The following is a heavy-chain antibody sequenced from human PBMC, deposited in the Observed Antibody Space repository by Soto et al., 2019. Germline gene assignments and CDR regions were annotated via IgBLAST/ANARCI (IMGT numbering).Heavy chain of an antibody. V-gene: IGHV4-34*01. Sequence: LSLTCAVYGGSFSGYYWSWIRQPPGKGLEWIGEINHSGSTNYNPSLKSRVTISVDTSKSQFSLKLSSVTAADTAVYYCARGIYYDFWSGYPKDAFDIWGQGTMVTVSS. CDR2: INHSGST. CDR1: GGSFSGYY. D-gene: IGHD3-3*01. J-gene: IGHJ3*02. CDR3: ARGIYYDFWSGYPKDAFDI.